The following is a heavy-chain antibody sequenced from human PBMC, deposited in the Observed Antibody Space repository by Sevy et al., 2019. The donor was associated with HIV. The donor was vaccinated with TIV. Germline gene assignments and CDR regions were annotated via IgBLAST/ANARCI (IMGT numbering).Heavy chain of an antibody. D-gene: IGHD3-9*01. J-gene: IGHJ5*02. Sequence: SETLSLTCSLSGGSNNNYYWSWIRQPPGKGLEWIGYIYHTGSTNYNPSLKSRVTISIDKSNNQFSLKLSSVTAADTAVYYCAAPYYDFLTGSGGWFDPWGRGTLVTVSS. CDR1: GGSNNNYY. CDR3: AAPYYDFLTGSGGWFDP. CDR2: IYHTGST. V-gene: IGHV4-59*13.